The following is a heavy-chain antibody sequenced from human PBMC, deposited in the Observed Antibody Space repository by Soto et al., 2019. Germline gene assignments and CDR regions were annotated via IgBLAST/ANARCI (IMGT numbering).Heavy chain of an antibody. Sequence: EVQLLESGGGLVQPGGSLRLSCAASGFTFSSYAMSWVRQTPGKGLEWVSGISGGGGNTYYADSVTGRFTISRDNCRNTLYLQMNSLRAADTAIYYCAKDRGAGGRFSGIAVAGIPSWGQGTLVTVSS. CDR1: GFTFSSYA. V-gene: IGHV3-23*01. CDR3: AKDRGAGGRFSGIAVAGIPS. CDR2: ISGGGGNT. J-gene: IGHJ5*02. D-gene: IGHD6-19*01.